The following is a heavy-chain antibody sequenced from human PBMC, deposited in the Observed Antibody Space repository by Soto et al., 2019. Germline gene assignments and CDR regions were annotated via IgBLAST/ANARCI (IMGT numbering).Heavy chain of an antibody. CDR1: GYTFTGYY. Sequence: GASVKVSCKASGYTFTGYYMHWVRQAPGQGLEWMGWINPNSGGTNYAQKFQGWVTMTRDTSISTAYMELSRLRSDDTAVYYCARDYKLDYYYYGMDVWGQGTTVNVSS. J-gene: IGHJ6*02. CDR2: INPNSGGT. D-gene: IGHD1-20*01. V-gene: IGHV1-2*04. CDR3: ARDYKLDYYYYGMDV.